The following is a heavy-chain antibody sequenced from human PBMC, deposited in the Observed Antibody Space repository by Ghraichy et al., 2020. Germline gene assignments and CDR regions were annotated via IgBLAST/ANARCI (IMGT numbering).Heavy chain of an antibody. Sequence: GGSLRLSCAASGLIFSSYAMSWVRQAPGKGLEWVSGISGSGINTYYADSVKGRFTISRDNSKNTLYLQMNSLRAEDTAVYYCAKEGPEVSTTPFDYWGQGTLVTVSS. CDR2: ISGSGINT. D-gene: IGHD1-1*01. CDR1: GLIFSSYA. J-gene: IGHJ4*02. V-gene: IGHV3-23*01. CDR3: AKEGPEVSTTPFDY.